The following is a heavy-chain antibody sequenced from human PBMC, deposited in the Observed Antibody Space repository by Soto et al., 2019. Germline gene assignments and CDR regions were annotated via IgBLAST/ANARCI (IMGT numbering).Heavy chain of an antibody. CDR2: ISSSSSYI. Sequence: GGSLRISCAAPGLTFSSYSMNWVRQGPGKGLEWVSSISSSSSYIYYADSVKGRFTISRDNAKNSLYLQMNSLRAEDTAVYYCAASIAARLVGMDVWGQGTTVTVSS. D-gene: IGHD6-6*01. CDR3: AASIAARLVGMDV. CDR1: GLTFSSYS. V-gene: IGHV3-21*01. J-gene: IGHJ6*02.